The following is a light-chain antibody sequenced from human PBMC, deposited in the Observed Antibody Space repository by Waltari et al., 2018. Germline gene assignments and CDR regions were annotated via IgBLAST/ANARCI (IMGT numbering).Light chain of an antibody. CDR1: DISSKS. J-gene: IGLJ2*01. CDR3: QVWDSTSDHVV. Sequence: SYVLTQPSSVSVAPGKTATITCGGSDISSKSVHWLQQKPGQAPALAVSDDSARPPGIPERFSGSNSGSTATLTISRVEAGDEADYFCQVWDSTSDHVVFGGGTKLTVL. V-gene: IGLV3-21*03. CDR2: DDS.